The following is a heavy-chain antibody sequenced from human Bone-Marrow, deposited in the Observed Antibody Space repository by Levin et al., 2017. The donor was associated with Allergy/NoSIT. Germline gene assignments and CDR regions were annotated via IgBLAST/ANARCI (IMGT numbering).Heavy chain of an antibody. CDR1: GGSFSDYY. J-gene: IGHJ4*02. Sequence: PSETLSLTCGVYGGSFSDYYWSWIRQPPGKGLEWIGEINHSGSTNYNPSLTSRATISVDTSKNQVSLKLNSVAAADTAVYYCARGFWSGYYTWGLDYWGQGTLVTVSS. V-gene: IGHV4-34*01. CDR2: INHSGST. CDR3: ARGFWSGYYTWGLDY. D-gene: IGHD3-3*01.